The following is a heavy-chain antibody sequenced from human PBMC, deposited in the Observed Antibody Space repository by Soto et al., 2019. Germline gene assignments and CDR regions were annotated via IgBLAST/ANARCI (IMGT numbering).Heavy chain of an antibody. Sequence: QVPLVQSGAEAKKPGASVKVSCKGSGYTFTSYDINWVRQATGQGLEWMGWMNPNSCNTGYAQKFQGRVTMTRNTSISTAYTELSSLRSEDTAVYYCAREKTDYGMEVWGQGTTVTVSS. CDR3: AREKTDYGMEV. CDR1: GYTFTSYD. CDR2: MNPNSCNT. J-gene: IGHJ6*02. V-gene: IGHV1-8*01.